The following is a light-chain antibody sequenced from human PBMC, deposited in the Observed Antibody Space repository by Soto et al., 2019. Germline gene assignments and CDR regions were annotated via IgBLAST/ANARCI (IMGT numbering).Light chain of an antibody. J-gene: IGKJ1*01. CDR1: QSISSW. Sequence: DLQMTQSPSTLSASVGDRVTITCRASQSISSWLAWFQLKPGKAPKLLIYDASSLESGVPSRFSGSGSGTEFTLTIRSLQPDDFATYYCKQYNNYSTXGQGTKVDIK. CDR2: DAS. CDR3: KQYNNYST. V-gene: IGKV1-5*01.